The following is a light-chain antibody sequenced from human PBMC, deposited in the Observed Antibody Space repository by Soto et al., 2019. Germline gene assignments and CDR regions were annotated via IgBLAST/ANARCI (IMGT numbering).Light chain of an antibody. CDR3: QQYNSWPPIT. V-gene: IGKV3-15*01. Sequence: ETVLTQSPATLSLSPGELATLSCRASQSVSTYLAWYQQKPGQAPRLLIYDASTRATGIPDRFSGGGSGTEFTLTISSLQSEDFVVYYCQQYNSWPPITFGQGTRLEIK. CDR1: QSVSTY. CDR2: DAS. J-gene: IGKJ5*01.